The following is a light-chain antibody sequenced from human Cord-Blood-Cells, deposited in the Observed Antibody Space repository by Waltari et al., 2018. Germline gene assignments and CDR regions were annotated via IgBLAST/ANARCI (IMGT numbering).Light chain of an antibody. J-gene: IGLJ2*01. Sequence: SSELTQDPAVSVALGQTVRITCQGDSLRSYYASWYQQKPGQAPVLVIYGKNNRPSGIPDRFSASSSGNTASLTITGAQAEDDADYYCNSRDSSGNHVVFGGGTKLTVL. CDR1: SLRSYY. CDR2: GKN. CDR3: NSRDSSGNHVV. V-gene: IGLV3-19*01.